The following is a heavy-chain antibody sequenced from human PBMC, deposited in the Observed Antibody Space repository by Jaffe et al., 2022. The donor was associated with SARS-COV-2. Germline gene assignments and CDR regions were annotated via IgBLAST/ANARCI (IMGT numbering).Heavy chain of an antibody. CDR3: AKGDSSGWYRGPGYFDY. CDR1: GFTFSSYA. V-gene: IGHV3-23*01. Sequence: EVQLLESGGGLVQPGGSLRLSCAASGFTFSSYAMSWVRQAPGKGLEWVSAISGSGGSTYYADSVKGRFTISRDNSKNTLYLQMNSLRAEDTAVYYCAKGDSSGWYRGPGYFDYWGQGTLVTVSS. J-gene: IGHJ4*02. D-gene: IGHD6-19*01. CDR2: ISGSGGST.